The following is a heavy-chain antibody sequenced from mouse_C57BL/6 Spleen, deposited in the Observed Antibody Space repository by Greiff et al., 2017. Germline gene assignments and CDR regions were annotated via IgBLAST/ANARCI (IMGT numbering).Heavy chain of an antibody. CDR3: ARWVYYYGSSYDWYFDV. CDR2: FHPYNDDT. D-gene: IGHD1-1*01. CDR1: GYTFTTYP. J-gene: IGHJ1*03. Sequence: QVQLQQSGAELVKPGASVKMSCKASGYTFTTYPIEWMKQNHGKSLEWIGNFHPYNDDTKYNEKFKGKATLTVEKSSSTVYLELSRLTSDDSAVYYCARWVYYYGSSYDWYFDVWGTGTSVTVSS. V-gene: IGHV1-47*01.